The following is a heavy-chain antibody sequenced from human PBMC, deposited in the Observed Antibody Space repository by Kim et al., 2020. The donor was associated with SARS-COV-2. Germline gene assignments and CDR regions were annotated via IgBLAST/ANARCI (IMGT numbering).Heavy chain of an antibody. Sequence: SETLSLTCAVYGGSFSGYYWSWIRQPPGKGLEWIGEINHSGSTNYNPSLKSRVTISVDTSKNQFSLKLSSVTAADTAVYYCARGNYYYDSTAIYYYYYGMDVWGQGTTVTVAS. V-gene: IGHV4-34*01. D-gene: IGHD3-22*01. CDR1: GGSFSGYY. CDR3: ARGNYYYDSTAIYYYYYGMDV. CDR2: INHSGST. J-gene: IGHJ6*02.